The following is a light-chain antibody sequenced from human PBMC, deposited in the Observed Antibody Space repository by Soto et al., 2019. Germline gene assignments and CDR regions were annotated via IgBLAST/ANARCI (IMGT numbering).Light chain of an antibody. CDR2: GAS. CDR1: QSVSNN. J-gene: IGKJ1*01. Sequence: EIVMTQSPATLSVSPGERATLSCRASQSVSNNLAWYQQKSGQAPRILIYGASTRATGIPARFSGSGSGTEFTLTISSLQSEDFAVYYCQQYNNWPPMFGQGTKVEIK. V-gene: IGKV3-15*01. CDR3: QQYNNWPPM.